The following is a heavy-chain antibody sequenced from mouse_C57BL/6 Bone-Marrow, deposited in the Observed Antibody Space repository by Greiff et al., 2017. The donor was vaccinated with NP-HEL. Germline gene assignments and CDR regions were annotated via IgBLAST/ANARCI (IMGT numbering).Heavy chain of an antibody. D-gene: IGHD1-1*01. CDR3: YYYGSFDY. Sequence: QVQLQQPGAELVKPGASVKLSCKASGYTFTSYWMHWVKQRPGQGLEWIGMIHPNSGSTNYNEKFTSKATLTVDKSSSTAYMELSSLTSEDSAVYYCYYYGSFDYWGQGTTLTVSS. CDR1: GYTFTSYW. V-gene: IGHV1-64*01. J-gene: IGHJ2*01. CDR2: IHPNSGST.